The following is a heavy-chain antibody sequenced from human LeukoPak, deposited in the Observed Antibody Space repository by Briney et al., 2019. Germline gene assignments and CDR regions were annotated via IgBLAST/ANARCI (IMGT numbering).Heavy chain of an antibody. V-gene: IGHV3-21*01. J-gene: IGHJ5*02. Sequence: GGSLRLSCAASGFTFSSYSMNWVRQAPGKGLEWVSSISSSSSYIYYADSVKGRFTISRDNAKNSLYLQMNSLRAEGTAVYYCARDLGIVGAENWFDPGGQGTLVTVSS. D-gene: IGHD1-26*01. CDR2: ISSSSSYI. CDR3: ARDLGIVGAENWFDP. CDR1: GFTFSSYS.